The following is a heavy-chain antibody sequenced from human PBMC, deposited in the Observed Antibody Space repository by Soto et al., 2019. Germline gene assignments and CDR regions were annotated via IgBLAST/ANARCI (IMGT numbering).Heavy chain of an antibody. CDR2: INHSGST. D-gene: IGHD6-13*01. V-gene: IGHV4-34*01. CDR3: ARDRYSSSWTYYYYGMDV. J-gene: IGHJ6*02. CDR1: GGSFSGYY. Sequence: SETLSLTCXVYGGSFSGYYWSWIRQPPGKGLEWIGEINHSGSTNYNPSLKSRVTISVDTSKNQFSLKLSSVTAADTAVYYCARDRYSSSWTYYYYGMDVWGQGTTVTVSS.